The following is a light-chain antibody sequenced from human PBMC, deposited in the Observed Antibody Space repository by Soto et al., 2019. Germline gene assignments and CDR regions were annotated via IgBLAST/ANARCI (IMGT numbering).Light chain of an antibody. CDR1: QSISSW. J-gene: IGKJ3*01. Sequence: DIQMTQSPSTLSASVGDRVTITCRASQSISSWLAWYQQKPGKAPKLLIYKASSLESWVPSRFSGSGSETEFPLTISSLQPDDFATYYCQQYNIYSFPFGPGTKVDIK. V-gene: IGKV1-5*03. CDR2: KAS. CDR3: QQYNIYSFP.